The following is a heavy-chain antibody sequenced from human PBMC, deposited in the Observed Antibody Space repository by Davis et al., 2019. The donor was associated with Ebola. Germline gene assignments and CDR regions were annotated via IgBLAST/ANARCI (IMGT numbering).Heavy chain of an antibody. V-gene: IGHV4-34*01. CDR1: GGSFSGYY. J-gene: IGHJ6*02. Sequence: MPSETLSLTCAVYGGSFSGYYWSWIRQPPGKGLEWIGEINHSGSTNYNPSLKSRVTISVDTSKNQFPLKLSSVTAADTAVYYCARRDLVITYGMDVWGQGTTVTVSS. CDR2: INHSGST. CDR3: ARRDLVITYGMDV. D-gene: IGHD3-3*01.